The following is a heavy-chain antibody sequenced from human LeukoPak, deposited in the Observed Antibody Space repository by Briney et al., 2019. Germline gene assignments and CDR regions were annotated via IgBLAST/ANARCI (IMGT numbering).Heavy chain of an antibody. D-gene: IGHD6-13*01. CDR2: ISYDGSNK. Sequence: PGRSLRPSCAASGFTFSSYAMHWVRQAPGKGLEWVAVISYDGSNKYYADSVKGRFTISRDNSKNTLYLQMNSLRAEDTAVYYCARSSSWPYFDYWGQGTLVTVSS. CDR1: GFTFSSYA. CDR3: ARSSSWPYFDY. J-gene: IGHJ4*02. V-gene: IGHV3-30-3*01.